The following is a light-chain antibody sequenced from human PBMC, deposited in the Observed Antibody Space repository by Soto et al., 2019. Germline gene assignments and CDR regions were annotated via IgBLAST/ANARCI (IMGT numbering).Light chain of an antibody. V-gene: IGKV3-20*01. J-gene: IGKJ2*01. CDR3: QQYGSSPYT. CDR2: GAS. Sequence: EMVLTQSPGTLSLSPGERGTLSCRASQSVGNNHLAWYQQKLGQAPRLLIYGASSRPTDIPDRFSGSGSGTDFTLTISRLEPEDFAVYYCQQYGSSPYTFGQGTKLEIK. CDR1: QSVGNNH.